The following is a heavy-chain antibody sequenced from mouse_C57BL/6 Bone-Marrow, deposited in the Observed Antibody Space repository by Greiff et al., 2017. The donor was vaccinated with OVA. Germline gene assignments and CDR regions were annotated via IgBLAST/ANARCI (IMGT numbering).Heavy chain of an antibody. CDR2: IRLKSDNYAT. CDR3: TERYYGSSYWYFDV. V-gene: IGHV6-3*01. Sequence: DVKLQESGGGLVQPGGSMKLSCVASGFTFSNYWMNWVRQSPEKGLEWVAQIRLKSDNYATHYAESVKGRFTISRDDSKSSVYLQMNNLRAEDTGIYYCTERYYGSSYWYFDVWGTGTTVTVSS. D-gene: IGHD1-1*01. CDR1: GFTFSNYW. J-gene: IGHJ1*03.